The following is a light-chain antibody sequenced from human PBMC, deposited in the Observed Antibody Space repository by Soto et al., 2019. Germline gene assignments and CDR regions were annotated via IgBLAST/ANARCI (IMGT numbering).Light chain of an antibody. V-gene: IGKV2D-29*01. CDR2: ELS. Sequence: DIVMTQTPLSLSVTPGQPASISFKSSQSVMQSDGKTSLYWYLQKPGQPPQLLIYELSNRFSGVPDRFSGSGSGTDFTLKISGVEAEDVGVYYCMQTIEPPLTFGGGTKVDIK. CDR1: QSVMQSDGKTS. CDR3: MQTIEPPLT. J-gene: IGKJ4*01.